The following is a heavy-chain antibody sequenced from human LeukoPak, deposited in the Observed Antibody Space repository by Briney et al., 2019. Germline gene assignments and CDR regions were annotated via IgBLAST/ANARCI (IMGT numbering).Heavy chain of an antibody. CDR3: AKVDGDNNFDY. V-gene: IGHV1-3*04. D-gene: IGHD5-24*01. CDR1: GYTFTSYA. Sequence: ASVKVSCTASGYTFTSYAIHWVRQAPGQRLEWMGWITTVNGNTRYSQTFQGRVIISRDTSASTAFMELSGLRFEDTAMYYCAKVDGDNNFDYWGQGTLVTVSS. CDR2: ITTVNGNT. J-gene: IGHJ4*02.